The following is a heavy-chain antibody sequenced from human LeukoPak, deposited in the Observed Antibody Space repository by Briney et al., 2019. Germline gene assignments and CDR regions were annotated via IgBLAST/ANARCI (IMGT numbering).Heavy chain of an antibody. D-gene: IGHD6-13*01. Sequence: GGSLRLSCAASGFTFGTYSMNWVRQAPGKGLEWVSYISSSSSTKYYADSVKGRFTISRDNAKNALYLQMNSLRAEDTAVYYCVKDTLPKGYSTRWYYAFDVWGQGTTVTVSP. CDR2: ISSSSSTK. CDR3: VKDTLPKGYSTRWYYAFDV. J-gene: IGHJ3*01. CDR1: GFTFGTYS. V-gene: IGHV3-48*04.